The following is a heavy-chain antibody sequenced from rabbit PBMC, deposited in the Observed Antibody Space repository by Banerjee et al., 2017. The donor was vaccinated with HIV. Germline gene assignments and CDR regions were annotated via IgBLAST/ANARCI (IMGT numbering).Heavy chain of an antibody. CDR3: ARDLPGPIYAFDL. D-gene: IGHD3-1*01. CDR1: GFSFSSGYD. V-gene: IGHV1S40*01. J-gene: IGHJ4*01. Sequence: QSLEESGGDLVKPGASLTLTCTASGFSFSSGYDMYWVRQAPGKGLEWITCIYISSGSAYYASWVHGRFTISSDNAQNTVDLQMNSLAAADTATYFCARDLPGPIYAFDLWGQGTLVTVS. CDR2: IYISSGSA.